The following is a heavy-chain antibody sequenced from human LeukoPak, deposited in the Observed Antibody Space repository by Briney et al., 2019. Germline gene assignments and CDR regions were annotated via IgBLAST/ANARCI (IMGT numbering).Heavy chain of an antibody. CDR2: INSDGSST. Sequence: GGSLRLSCAASGFTFSSYWMHSVRQAPGKGLVWVSRINSDGSSTSYADSVKGRFTISRDNAKNTLYLQMNSLRAEDTAVYYCARDPGLVLWFDPWGQGTLVTVSS. CDR1: GFTFSSYW. CDR3: ARDPGLVLWFDP. V-gene: IGHV3-74*01. J-gene: IGHJ5*02. D-gene: IGHD3/OR15-3a*01.